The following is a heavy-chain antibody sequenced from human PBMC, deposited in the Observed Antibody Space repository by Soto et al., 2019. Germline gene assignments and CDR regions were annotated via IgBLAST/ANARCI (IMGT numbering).Heavy chain of an antibody. J-gene: IGHJ4*02. V-gene: IGHV2-5*02. CDR2: ISWDGEK. CDR3: APRRGDLLTGHYYFDY. D-gene: IGHD3-9*01. CDR1: GFSLNTRGVG. Sequence: QITLKESGPTLVKPTQTLTLTCTFSGFSLNTRGVGVGWIRQPPGKALEWLALISWDGEKRYSPSLKSRLTITKDTSETQVVLPMTNMDPVDTATYYCAPRRGDLLTGHYYFDYWGQGTLVTVSS.